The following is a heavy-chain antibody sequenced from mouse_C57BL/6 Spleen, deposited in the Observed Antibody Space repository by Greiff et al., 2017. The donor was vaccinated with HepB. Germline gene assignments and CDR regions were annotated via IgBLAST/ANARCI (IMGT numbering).Heavy chain of an antibody. CDR3: ARAYYSNYDDYFDY. Sequence: VHLVESGPELVKPGASVKISCKASGYAFSSSWMNWVKQRPGKGLEWIGRIYPGDGDTNYNGKFKGKATLTADKSSSTAYMQLSSLTSEDSAVYFCARAYYSNYDDYFDYWGQGTTLTVSS. CDR1: GYAFSSSW. V-gene: IGHV1-82*01. D-gene: IGHD2-5*01. CDR2: IYPGDGDT. J-gene: IGHJ2*01.